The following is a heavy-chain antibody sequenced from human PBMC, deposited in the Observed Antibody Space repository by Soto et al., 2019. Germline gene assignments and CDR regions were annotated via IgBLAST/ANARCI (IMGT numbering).Heavy chain of an antibody. CDR3: ATGTSGIVVVTH. J-gene: IGHJ4*02. V-gene: IGHV5-51*01. CDR2: IYPGDSDT. Sequence: GESLKISGKVSGYGFTSYWIGCVRQMPGKGLEWMGLIYPGDSDTRYSPSFQGQVTISVDKSISTAYLQWTSLKASDTAMYYCATGTSGIVVVTHWGQGTLVTVSS. CDR1: GYGFTSYW. D-gene: IGHD2-21*02.